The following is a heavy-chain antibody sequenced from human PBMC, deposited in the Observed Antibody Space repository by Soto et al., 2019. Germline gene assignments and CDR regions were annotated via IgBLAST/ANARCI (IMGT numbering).Heavy chain of an antibody. J-gene: IGHJ5*02. CDR3: ARAGSSSSGWFDP. Sequence: QVQLQQWGAGLLKPSETLSLTCAVYGGSFSGYYWSWIRQPPGKGLEWIGEINHSGSTNYNPSLKGRVTVSVDTSKNQFSLKLSSVAAADTAVYYCARAGSSSSGWFDPWGQGTLVTVSS. CDR2: INHSGST. V-gene: IGHV4-34*01. CDR1: GGSFSGYY. D-gene: IGHD6-6*01.